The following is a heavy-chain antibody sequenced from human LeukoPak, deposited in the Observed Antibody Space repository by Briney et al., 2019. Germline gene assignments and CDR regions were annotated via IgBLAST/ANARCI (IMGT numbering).Heavy chain of an antibody. J-gene: IGHJ4*02. CDR1: GFTFSSYG. CDR2: ISYDGSNK. CDR3: ARVWNAQLYFEGPDY. Sequence: GGSLRLSCAASGFTFSSYGMHWVRQAPGKGLEWVAVISYDGSNKYYADSVKGRFTISRDNSKNTLYLQMNSLRAEDTAVYYCARVWNAQLYFEGPDYWGQGTLVTVSS. V-gene: IGHV3-30*03. D-gene: IGHD5-18*01.